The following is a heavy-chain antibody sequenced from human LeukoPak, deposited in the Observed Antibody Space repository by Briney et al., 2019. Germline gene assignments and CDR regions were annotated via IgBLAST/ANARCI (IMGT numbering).Heavy chain of an antibody. V-gene: IGHV3-23*01. D-gene: IGHD2-15*01. CDR3: ATYGLEVERDGSI. Sequence: PGGSLRLSCAASGFTFSSYAMSWVRQAPGMGLEWISGISASGGSTYYADSVKGRFTISRDNSKNTLFLQMNSLRAEDAAVYYCATYGLEVERDGSIWGQGTMVTVSS. CDR1: GFTFSSYA. CDR2: ISASGGST. J-gene: IGHJ3*02.